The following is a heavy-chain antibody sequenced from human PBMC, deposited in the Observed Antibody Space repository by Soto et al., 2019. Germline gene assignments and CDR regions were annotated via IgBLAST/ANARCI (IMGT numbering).Heavy chain of an antibody. D-gene: IGHD7-27*01. CDR3: TRANWYSEY. V-gene: IGHV4-59*11. J-gene: IGHJ4*02. Sequence: QVQLQESGPGLVKPSETLSLTCTVSGGSISNHYWRWIRQPPGKGLEWIGYIYYNGNTNYNPSLKSRVTMSVDTSKTQISLKLSSVTAADTAVYYCTRANWYSEYWGQGTLVTVSS. CDR2: IYYNGNT. CDR1: GGSISNHY.